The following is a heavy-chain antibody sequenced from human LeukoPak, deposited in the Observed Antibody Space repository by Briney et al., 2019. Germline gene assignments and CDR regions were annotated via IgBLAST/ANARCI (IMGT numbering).Heavy chain of an antibody. CDR1: GFTFSSYG. Sequence: GGSLRLSCAASGFTFSSYGMHWVRQAPGKGLEWVAVIWYDGSNKYYADSVKGRFTISRDNSKNTLYLQMNSLRAEDTAVYYCAKDQSPAYSSGHDYYYYGMDVWGKGTTVTVSS. CDR3: AKDQSPAYSSGHDYYYYGMDV. V-gene: IGHV3-33*06. J-gene: IGHJ6*04. CDR2: IWYDGSNK. D-gene: IGHD6-19*01.